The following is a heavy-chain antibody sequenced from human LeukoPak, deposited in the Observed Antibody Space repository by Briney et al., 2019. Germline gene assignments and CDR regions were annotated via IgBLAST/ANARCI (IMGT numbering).Heavy chain of an antibody. V-gene: IGHV1-46*01. CDR2: INPSGGSA. CDR3: ARDGNYHDAFDI. D-gene: IGHD1-7*01. Sequence: ASVKVSCKASGYSFTRYYLHWVRQAPGQGLEWMGVINPSGGSASYAQKFQGRVTMTRDTSTSTVYVELRSLRSEDTAVYYCARDGNYHDAFDIWGQGTMVTVSS. CDR1: GYSFTRYY. J-gene: IGHJ3*02.